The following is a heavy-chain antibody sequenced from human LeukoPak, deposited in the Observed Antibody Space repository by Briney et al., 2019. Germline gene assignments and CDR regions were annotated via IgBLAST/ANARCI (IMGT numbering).Heavy chain of an antibody. V-gene: IGHV4-38-2*02. D-gene: IGHD2-2*02. CDR3: ARQGEVIVVVPAAIRGPGEFDY. CDR2: IYHIGST. Sequence: SETLSLTCTVSGYSIISGYYWGWIRQPPGKGLDWFRSIYHIGSTYYNPSLKSRVTISVDTSKNQFSLKLSSGTAADTAVYYCARQGEVIVVVPAAIRGPGEFDYWGQGTLVTVSS. CDR1: GYSIISGYY. J-gene: IGHJ4*02.